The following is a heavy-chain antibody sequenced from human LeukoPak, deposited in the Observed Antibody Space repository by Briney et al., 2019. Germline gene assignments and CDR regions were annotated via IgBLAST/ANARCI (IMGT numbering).Heavy chain of an antibody. Sequence: GGSLTLSCAASGFTFSSYEMNWVRQPPGKGLEWVSYISSSGSTIYYAASVKGRFTISRDNAKNSLYLQMNSLRAEDTAVYYCARDGKGRNRIGYYFDYWGQGTLVTVSS. CDR1: GFTFSSYE. CDR2: ISSSGSTI. J-gene: IGHJ4*02. CDR3: ARDGKGRNRIGYYFDY. D-gene: IGHD3-10*01. V-gene: IGHV3-48*03.